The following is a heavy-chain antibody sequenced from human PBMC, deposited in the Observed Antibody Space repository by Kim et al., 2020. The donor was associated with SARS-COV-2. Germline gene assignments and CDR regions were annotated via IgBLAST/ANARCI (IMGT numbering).Heavy chain of an antibody. D-gene: IGHD3-16*02. V-gene: IGHV3-23*01. CDR1: GFTFSSYA. Sequence: GGSLRLSCAASGFTFSSYAMSWVRQAPGKGLEWVSAISGSGGSTYYADSVKGRFTISRDNSKNTLYMQMNSLRAEDTAVYYCAKGGVYDYVWGSYRSFDYWGQGTLVTVSS. CDR3: AKGGVYDYVWGSYRSFDY. J-gene: IGHJ4*02. CDR2: ISGSGGST.